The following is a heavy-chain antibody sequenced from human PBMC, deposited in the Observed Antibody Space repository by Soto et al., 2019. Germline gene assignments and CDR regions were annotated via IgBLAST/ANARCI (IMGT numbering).Heavy chain of an antibody. D-gene: IGHD6-19*01. CDR2: IYPGDSDN. CDR3: VYYCATTIYSGGWSRDN. J-gene: IGHJ4*02. CDR1: GYSFTSYW. Sequence: GESLTIYCKGSGYSFTSYWIGWVRQMPGKGLEWMGIIYPGDSDNRYSPSFQGQFTISADKSISTAFLKWSSLKASDTAAESAVYYCATTIYSGGWSRDNWCQGNLVSVSS. V-gene: IGHV5-51*01.